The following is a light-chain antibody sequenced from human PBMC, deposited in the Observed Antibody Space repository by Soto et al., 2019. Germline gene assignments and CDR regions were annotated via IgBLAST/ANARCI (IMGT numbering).Light chain of an antibody. Sequence: IQMTQSPSSVSASVGDRVTITCRASQTISSYLNWYQQKPGKAPKLLIYKASTLKSGVPSRFSGSGSGTEFTLTISSLQPDDFATYYCQHYNSYSEAFGQGTKVDIK. CDR2: KAS. J-gene: IGKJ1*01. CDR3: QHYNSYSEA. V-gene: IGKV1-5*03. CDR1: QTISSY.